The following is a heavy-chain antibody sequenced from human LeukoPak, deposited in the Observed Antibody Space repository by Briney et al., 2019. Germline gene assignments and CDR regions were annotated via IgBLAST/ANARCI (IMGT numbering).Heavy chain of an antibody. J-gene: IGHJ4*02. Sequence: GGSLRLSCAASGFTFSSYWMNWVRQAPGKGLEWVANIKQDGSEKYYVGSVKGRFTISRDNAKNSLYLQMNSLRAEDTAMYYCARELLGHGYNSGDFDYWGQGTLVTVSS. D-gene: IGHD5-24*01. V-gene: IGHV3-7*01. CDR3: ARELLGHGYNSGDFDY. CDR2: IKQDGSEK. CDR1: GFTFSSYW.